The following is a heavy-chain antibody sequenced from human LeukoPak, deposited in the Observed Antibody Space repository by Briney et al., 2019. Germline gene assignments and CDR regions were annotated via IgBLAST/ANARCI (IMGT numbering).Heavy chain of an antibody. D-gene: IGHD3-10*01. Sequence: ETLSLTCTVSGGSISSYYWNWVRQAPGKGLEWVSAISGSSSHINYADSVKGRFTISRDNAKNSLYLEMNSLRAEDTAVYYCAGRGDYYGSAPFDYWGQGTLVTVSS. CDR3: AGRGDYYGSAPFDY. CDR2: ISGSSSHI. CDR1: GGSISSYY. J-gene: IGHJ4*02. V-gene: IGHV3-21*01.